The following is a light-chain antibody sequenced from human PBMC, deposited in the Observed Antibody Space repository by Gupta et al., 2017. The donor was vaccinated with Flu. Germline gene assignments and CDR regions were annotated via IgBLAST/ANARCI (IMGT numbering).Light chain of an antibody. CDR3: HQYYTTPT. V-gene: IGKV4-1*01. J-gene: IGKJ1*01. CDR1: QSVLYNSNNKNY. Sequence: DIVMTQSPDSLTVSLGERATINCKSSQSVLYNSNNKNYLAWYQQRPGQPPKLLISWASIRESGVPDRFSGSGSGTDFTLTISSLQAEDVAVYYCHQYYTTPTFGQGTKVEIK. CDR2: WAS.